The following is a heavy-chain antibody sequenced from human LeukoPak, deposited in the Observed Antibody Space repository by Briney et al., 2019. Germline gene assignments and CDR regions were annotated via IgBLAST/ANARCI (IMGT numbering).Heavy chain of an antibody. J-gene: IGHJ6*03. CDR3: ARSRYVTYYYCYYMDV. CDR2: INHSGST. CDR1: GGSFSGYY. D-gene: IGHD5-12*01. Sequence: SETLSLTCAVYGGSFSGYYWSWIRQPPGKGLEWIGEINHSGSTNYNPSLKSRVTISVDTSKNQFSLKLSSVTAADTAVYYCARSRYVTYYYCYYMDVWGKGTTVTVSS. V-gene: IGHV4-34*01.